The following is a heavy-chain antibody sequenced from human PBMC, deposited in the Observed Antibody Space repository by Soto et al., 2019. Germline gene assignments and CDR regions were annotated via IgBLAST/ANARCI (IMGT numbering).Heavy chain of an antibody. Sequence: QVQLQQWGAGLLKPSETLSLTCAVYGGSFSGYYWSWIRQPPGKGLEWIGEINHSGSTNYNPSLKNRVTISVDKSKNLFSLKLSSVTAADTAVYYFARDGGDEPYAFDIWGQGTMVTVSS. CDR1: GGSFSGYY. J-gene: IGHJ3*02. CDR2: INHSGST. D-gene: IGHD2-21*02. V-gene: IGHV4-34*01. CDR3: ARDGGDEPYAFDI.